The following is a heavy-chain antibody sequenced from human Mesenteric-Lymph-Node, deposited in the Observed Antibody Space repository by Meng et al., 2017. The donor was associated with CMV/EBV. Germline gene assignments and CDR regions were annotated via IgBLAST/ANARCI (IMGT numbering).Heavy chain of an antibody. D-gene: IGHD6-19*01. CDR3: ARTSYSSGWYPLDY. J-gene: IGHJ4*02. CDR2: ISYDGSNK. Sequence: GESLKISCAASGFTFSSYAMHWVRQAPGKGLEWVAVISYDGSNKYYADSVKGRFTISRDNSKNTLYLQMDSLRAEDTAVYSCARTSYSSGWYPLDYWGQGTLVTVSS. CDR1: GFTFSSYA. V-gene: IGHV3-30*04.